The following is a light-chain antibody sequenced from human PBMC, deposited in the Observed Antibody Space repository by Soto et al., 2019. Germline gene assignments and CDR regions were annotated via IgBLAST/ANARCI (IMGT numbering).Light chain of an antibody. CDR3: CSYAGSSVL. J-gene: IGLJ2*01. CDR2: EAR. CDR1: SSDIGTYHL. V-gene: IGLV2-23*01. Sequence: QSVLTQPASVSGSPGQSITISCTGTSSDIGTYHLVSWYQQYPGKAPKLMIYEARKRPSGVSNRFSGSRSGNTASLTISGLQAEDEADYYCCSYAGSSVLFGGGTKLTVL.